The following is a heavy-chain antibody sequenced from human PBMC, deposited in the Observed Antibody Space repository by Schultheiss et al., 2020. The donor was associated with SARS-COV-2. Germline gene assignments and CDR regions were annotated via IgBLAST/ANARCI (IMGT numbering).Heavy chain of an antibody. CDR1: GFTFDDYG. CDR2: ISWHSGDL. CDR3: ASISGRGTGY. J-gene: IGHJ4*02. Sequence: SLKISCTASGFTFDDYGMHWVRQAPGRGLEWVSGISWHSGDLGYADSVKGRFTISRDNAKNSLYLQMNSLRAEDTAVYYCASISGRGTGYWGQGALVTVSS. V-gene: IGHV3-9*01. D-gene: IGHD1-26*01.